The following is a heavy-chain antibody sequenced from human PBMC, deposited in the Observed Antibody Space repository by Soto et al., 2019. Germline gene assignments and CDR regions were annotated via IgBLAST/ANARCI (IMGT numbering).Heavy chain of an antibody. D-gene: IGHD5-12*01. V-gene: IGHV4-59*01. CDR2: ISDGGST. J-gene: IGHJ4*02. CDR1: DGSIYTYY. Sequence: PSETLSLTCNVSDGSIYTYYWNWIRQSPGKGLEWIGYISDGGSTNYNPSLKSRVTISVDTSKKQVSLKLSSVTASDTAVYFCAKHSGYYDFDSWGQGTRVTVSS. CDR3: AKHSGYYDFDS.